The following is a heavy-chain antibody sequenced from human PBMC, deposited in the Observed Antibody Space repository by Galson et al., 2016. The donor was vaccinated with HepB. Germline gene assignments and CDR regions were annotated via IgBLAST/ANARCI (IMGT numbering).Heavy chain of an antibody. CDR3: AKVPSMVRGF. Sequence: VRQAPGKGLEWVALISYDGSYSSYADSVKGRFTISRDNSKKTLYLQMNSLRAEDTAVYYCAKVPSMVRGFWGQGTMVTVSS. CDR2: ISYDGSYS. D-gene: IGHD3-10*01. J-gene: IGHJ3*01. V-gene: IGHV3-30*18.